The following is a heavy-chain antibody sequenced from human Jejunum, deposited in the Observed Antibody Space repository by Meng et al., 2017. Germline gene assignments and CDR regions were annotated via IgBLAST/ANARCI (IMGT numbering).Heavy chain of an antibody. Sequence: QVQLQGSGPGLVRPSEPLSLTCTVSGDSVSSDNYYWSWIRQPPGQGLEWIGYVYYSGHTDYNPSLKRRVTISIDKSTNQFSLRLSSVTAADTAVYYCARVILYSGSYYFDFWGQGTLVTVSS. CDR1: GDSVSSDNYY. CDR2: VYYSGHT. V-gene: IGHV4-61*01. J-gene: IGHJ4*02. CDR3: ARVILYSGSYYFDF. D-gene: IGHD1-26*01.